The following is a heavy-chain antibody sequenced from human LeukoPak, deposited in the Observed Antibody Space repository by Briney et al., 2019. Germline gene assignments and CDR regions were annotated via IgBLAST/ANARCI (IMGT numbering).Heavy chain of an antibody. D-gene: IGHD3-10*01. CDR3: ARVVFDYYGSVTAPDY. J-gene: IGHJ4*02. CDR1: GYTFTSYG. Sequence: GASVTVSCKASGYTFTSYGISWVRQAPGQGLEWMGWISAYNGNTNYAQKLQGRVTMTTDTSTSTAYMELRSLRSDDTAVYYCARVVFDYYGSVTAPDYWGQGTLVTVSS. CDR2: ISAYNGNT. V-gene: IGHV1-18*01.